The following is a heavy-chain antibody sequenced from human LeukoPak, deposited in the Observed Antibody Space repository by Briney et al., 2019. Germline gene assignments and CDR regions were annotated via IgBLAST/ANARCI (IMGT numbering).Heavy chain of an antibody. CDR1: GFTVSSNY. D-gene: IGHD2-21*02. V-gene: IGHV3-53*01. CDR2: IYSGGST. J-gene: IGHJ3*02. CDR3: ARGPWGIVGGDGAFDI. Sequence: GGSLRLSCAASGFTVSSNYMSWIRQAPGKGLVWVSIIYSGGSTYYADSVKGRFTISRDNSKNTLYLQMNSLRADDMAVYYCARGPWGIVGGDGAFDIWGQGTMVTVSS.